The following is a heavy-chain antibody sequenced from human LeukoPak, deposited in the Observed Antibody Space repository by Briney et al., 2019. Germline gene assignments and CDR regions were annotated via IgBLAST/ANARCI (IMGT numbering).Heavy chain of an antibody. D-gene: IGHD2-15*01. J-gene: IGHJ5*01. CDR3: ANSACSGGSCYDS. Sequence: SETLSLTCTVSGGSISSYYWSWIRQPPGKGLEWIGYIYYSGSTTYNPSLKSRVTISIDTSKNQFSLKLSSVTAADTAVYYCANSACSGGSCYDSWGQGTLVTVSS. CDR2: IYYSGST. CDR1: GGSISSYY. V-gene: IGHV4-59*01.